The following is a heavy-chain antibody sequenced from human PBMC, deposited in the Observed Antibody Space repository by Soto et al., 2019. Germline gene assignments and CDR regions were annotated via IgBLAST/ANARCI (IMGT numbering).Heavy chain of an antibody. D-gene: IGHD6-19*01. CDR2: VRFRGST. CDR1: GGSISSGDYY. CDR3: AGDSTVAGTGILFDY. Sequence: SETLSLTCTVSGGSISSGDYYWSWIRQPPGKGLEWIGYVRFRGSTVYNPSLRSRVTISVDTSKNQFSLKLTSVTAADTAVYYCAGDSTVAGTGILFDYWGQGALVTVSS. V-gene: IGHV4-61*08. J-gene: IGHJ4*02.